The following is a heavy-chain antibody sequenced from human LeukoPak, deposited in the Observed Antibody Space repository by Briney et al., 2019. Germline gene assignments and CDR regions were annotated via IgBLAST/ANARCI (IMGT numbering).Heavy chain of an antibody. J-gene: IGHJ6*02. CDR2: ISTDGKST. Sequence: GSLRLSCVASGFTFSNYWMLWVRQAPGKGLMWVSFISTDGKSTRYAESVKGRFTISRDNAKNALYLQMDILRVEDTALYFCVRDYQFIQEVWGQGTTVTVSS. D-gene: IGHD2-2*01. CDR1: GFTFSNYW. CDR3: VRDYQFIQEV. V-gene: IGHV3-74*01.